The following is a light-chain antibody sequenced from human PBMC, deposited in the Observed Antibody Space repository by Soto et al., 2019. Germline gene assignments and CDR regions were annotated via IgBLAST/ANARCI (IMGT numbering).Light chain of an antibody. V-gene: IGLV1-44*01. CDR1: SSNIGSNT. CDR2: SNN. Sequence: QSVLTQPPSASGTPGQRVTISCSGSSSNIGSNTVNGYQQLPGTAPKLLIYSNNQRPSGVPDRFSGSKSGTSASLAISGLQSEDEADYYCAAWDDSLNGPYVFGTGTKLTVL. J-gene: IGLJ1*01. CDR3: AAWDDSLNGPYV.